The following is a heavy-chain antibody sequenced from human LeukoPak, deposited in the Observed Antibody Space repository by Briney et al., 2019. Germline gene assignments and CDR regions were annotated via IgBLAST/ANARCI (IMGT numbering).Heavy chain of an antibody. CDR2: ISSSSVYT. CDR3: ARDPWLQSKHYFDY. J-gene: IGHJ4*02. CDR1: GFTFSDYS. V-gene: IGHV3-11*05. Sequence: GGSLRLSCAASGFTFSDYSMSWIRQAPGKGLEWISYISSSSVYTHYADSVKGRFTVSRDNAKNQLYLQMSSLRAEDTAVYYCARDPWLQSKHYFDYWGPGTLVTVSS. D-gene: IGHD5-24*01.